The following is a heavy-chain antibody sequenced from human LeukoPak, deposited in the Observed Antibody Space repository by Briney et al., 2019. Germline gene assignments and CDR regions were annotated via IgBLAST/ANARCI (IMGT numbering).Heavy chain of an antibody. D-gene: IGHD3-3*01. V-gene: IGHV3-30-3*01. Sequence: GGSLRLSCAASGFTFSSHAMHWVRQAPGKGLEWVAVISYDGSNKYYADSVKGRFTISRDNSKNTVYLQMNSLRAEDTAVYYCARDGDFFGRYMDVWGKGTTVTVSS. CDR2: ISYDGSNK. J-gene: IGHJ6*03. CDR3: ARDGDFFGRYMDV. CDR1: GFTFSSHA.